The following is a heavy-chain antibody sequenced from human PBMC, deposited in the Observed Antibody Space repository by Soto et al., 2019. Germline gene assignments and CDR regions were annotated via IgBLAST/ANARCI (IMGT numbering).Heavy chain of an antibody. CDR2: IKQDGSEK. CDR1: GFTFSNYW. D-gene: IGHD3-10*02. J-gene: IGHJ4*02. CDR3: ARDVLGPFDY. V-gene: IGHV3-7*01. Sequence: GGSLRLSCAASGFTFSNYWMTWVRQAPGKGLEWVANIKQDGSEKYYVDSVKGRSTISRDNAKNTLYLQMNSLRAEDTAVYYCARDVLGPFDYWGQGTLVTVSS.